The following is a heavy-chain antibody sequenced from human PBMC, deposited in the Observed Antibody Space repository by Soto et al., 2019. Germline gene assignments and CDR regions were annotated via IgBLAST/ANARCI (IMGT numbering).Heavy chain of an antibody. J-gene: IGHJ6*02. CDR2: IYPGDSDT. D-gene: IGHD3-22*01. CDR3: ARPNYQRTYYDSSGYYPTDYYYGMDV. V-gene: IGHV5-51*01. CDR1: GYSFSTYW. Sequence: PGESLKISCKASGYSFSTYWIGWVRQMPGKGLEWMGIIYPGDSDTKYSPSFQGQVTISADKSISTAYLQWSSLKASDTAMYYCARPNYQRTYYDSSGYYPTDYYYGMDVWGQGTTVTVSS.